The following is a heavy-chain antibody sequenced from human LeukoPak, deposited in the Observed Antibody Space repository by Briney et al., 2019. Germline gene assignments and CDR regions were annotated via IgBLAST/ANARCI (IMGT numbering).Heavy chain of an antibody. CDR2: IKQDGSEK. CDR1: GFTFSSYA. D-gene: IGHD3-3*01. CDR3: ARDQADYWSGYSLDAFDI. V-gene: IGHV3-7*01. J-gene: IGHJ3*02. Sequence: GGSLRLSCAASGFTFSSYAMTWVRQAPGKGLEWVANIKQDGSEKNYVDSVKGRFTISRDNAKNSLYLQMNSLRAEDTALYYCARDQADYWSGYSLDAFDIWGQGTMVTVSS.